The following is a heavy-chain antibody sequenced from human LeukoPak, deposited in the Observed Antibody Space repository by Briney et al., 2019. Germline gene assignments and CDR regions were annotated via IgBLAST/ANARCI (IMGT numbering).Heavy chain of an antibody. D-gene: IGHD6-19*01. Sequence: ASVKVSCKASGYTFTPYYMHWVRQAPGQGLEWMGRINPNSGGTNFAQKFQGRVTMTRDTSISTAYMELSRLTSDDTARSYCAIGYSSGWYYFDNWGQGTLVTDSP. J-gene: IGHJ4*02. CDR1: GYTFTPYY. CDR2: INPNSGGT. V-gene: IGHV1-2*02. CDR3: AIGYSSGWYYFDN.